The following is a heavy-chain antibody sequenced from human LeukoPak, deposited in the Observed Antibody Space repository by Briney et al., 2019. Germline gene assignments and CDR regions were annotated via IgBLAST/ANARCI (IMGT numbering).Heavy chain of an antibody. V-gene: IGHV1-8*01. D-gene: IGHD6-6*01. CDR3: ARFGGSSRVGYNYYMDV. CDR2: MNPNSDNT. Sequence: GASVKVSCKASGYTFTSYDINWVRQATGQGLEWMGWMNPNSDNTGYAQKFQGRVTMTRNTSISTAYMELSSLRSEDTAVYYCARFGGSSRVGYNYYMDVWGKGTTVTVSS. CDR1: GYTFTSYD. J-gene: IGHJ6*03.